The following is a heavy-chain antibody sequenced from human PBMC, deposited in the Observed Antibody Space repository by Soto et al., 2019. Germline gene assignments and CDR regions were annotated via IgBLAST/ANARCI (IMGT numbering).Heavy chain of an antibody. CDR2: FYVGGGI. Sequence: QVQLRQWGAGLLKPSETLSLTCAVYGESLSYFYWSWIRQAPVKGLEWIGEFYVGGGITYNPSLISRVTISAARISNHFSLRKTSVTAAETAIYFCARGQWADTFANWGKGTLVTVSS. J-gene: IGHJ4*02. CDR3: ARGQWADTFAN. D-gene: IGHD6-19*01. V-gene: IGHV4-34*01. CDR1: GESLSYFY.